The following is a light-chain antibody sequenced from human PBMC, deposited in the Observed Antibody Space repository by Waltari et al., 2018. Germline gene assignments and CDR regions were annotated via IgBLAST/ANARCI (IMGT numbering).Light chain of an antibody. CDR2: WAS. CDR3: QQSYSAPRT. V-gene: IGKV4-1*01. CDR1: QNILYNSNNKNY. J-gene: IGKJ2*01. Sequence: DIVLTQSPDSLPVSLGERATINCKSSQNILYNSNNKNYLAWYQQKPGQPPKLLIYWASTRESGVPDRFSGSGSGTDFTLTISSLQPEDFATYYCQQSYSAPRTFGQGTKLEIK.